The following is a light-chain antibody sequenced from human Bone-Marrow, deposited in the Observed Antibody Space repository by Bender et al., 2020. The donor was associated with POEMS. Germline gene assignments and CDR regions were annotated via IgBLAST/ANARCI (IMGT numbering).Light chain of an antibody. CDR2: DDS. Sequence: SYVLTQPLSVSVAPGQTASLTCRGKNIESKSVHWYQQKSRQAPVLVVYDDSDRPSGIPERFSGANSGNTASLTITLVAAGDEAGYYCLVWDSDSDQWVFGGGTKLSVL. CDR1: NIESKS. J-gene: IGLJ3*02. V-gene: IGLV3-21*02. CDR3: LVWDSDSDQWV.